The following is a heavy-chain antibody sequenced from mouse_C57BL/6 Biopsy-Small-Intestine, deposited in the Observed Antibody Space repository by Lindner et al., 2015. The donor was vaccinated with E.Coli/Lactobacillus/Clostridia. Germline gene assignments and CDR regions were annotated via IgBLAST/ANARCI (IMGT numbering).Heavy chain of an antibody. V-gene: IGHV5-17*01. CDR1: GFTFSDYG. Sequence: VQLQESGGGLVKPGGSLKLSCAASGFTFSDYGMHWVRQAPEKGLEWVAYIGSGSSTIYYADTVKGRFTISRDNAKNTLFLQMTSLRSEDTAMYYCASNGYYYAMDYWGQGTSVTVSS. J-gene: IGHJ4*01. CDR2: IGSGSSTI. CDR3: ASNGYYYAMDY. D-gene: IGHD2-2*01.